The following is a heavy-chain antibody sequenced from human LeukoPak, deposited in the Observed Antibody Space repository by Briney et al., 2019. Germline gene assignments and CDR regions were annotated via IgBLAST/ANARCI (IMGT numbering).Heavy chain of an antibody. CDR2: INAGNGNT. J-gene: IGHJ4*02. Sequence: ASVKVSCKASGYTFTSYAMHWVRQAPGQRLEWMGWINAGNGNTKYSQKFQGRVTITRDTSASTAYMELSSLRSEDTAVYYCARDGDYYDSSGYDYWGQGTLVTVSS. V-gene: IGHV1-3*01. CDR3: ARDGDYYDSSGYDY. CDR1: GYTFTSYA. D-gene: IGHD3-22*01.